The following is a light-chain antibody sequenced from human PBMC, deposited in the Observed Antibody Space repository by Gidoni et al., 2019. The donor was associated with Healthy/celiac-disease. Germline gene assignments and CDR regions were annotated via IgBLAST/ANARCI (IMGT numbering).Light chain of an antibody. Sequence: EIVMTQSPATLSVSPGERATLSCRASQSVSSNLAWYQQKPGQAPRLLIYGASTRATGIPARFSGSGSGTEFTLTISSLQSEDFAVYYCQQYNSWPYTFGQXTKLEIK. CDR1: QSVSSN. CDR3: QQYNSWPYT. V-gene: IGKV3-15*01. J-gene: IGKJ2*01. CDR2: GAS.